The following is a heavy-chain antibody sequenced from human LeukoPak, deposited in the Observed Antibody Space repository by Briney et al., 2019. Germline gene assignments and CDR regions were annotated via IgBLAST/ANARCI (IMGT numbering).Heavy chain of an antibody. CDR3: ARAIGSNTR. V-gene: IGHV3-21*01. J-gene: IGHJ4*02. D-gene: IGHD4-23*01. Sequence: PGGPLRLSCAASGFTFNDYSMNWVRQAPGKGLEWVSSISNSGSFEFYADSVKGRFTVSRDNAKHSLYLQMNGLRTEDTAVYYCARAIGSNTRWGQGTLVTVSS. CDR2: ISNSGSFE. CDR1: GFTFNDYS.